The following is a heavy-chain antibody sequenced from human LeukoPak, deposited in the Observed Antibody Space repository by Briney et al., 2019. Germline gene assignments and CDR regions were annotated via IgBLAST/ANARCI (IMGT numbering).Heavy chain of an antibody. CDR3: ARDWSLGYSIDY. Sequence: QPGRSLRLSCAASGFTFSSYAMDWVRQAPGKGLEWVAVVSYDGSNKFHAGSVKGRFTISRDNSKNTLYLQMNSLRAEDTAVYYCARDWSLGYSIDYWGQGTLVTVSS. CDR2: VSYDGSNK. V-gene: IGHV3-30*04. CDR1: GFTFSSYA. J-gene: IGHJ4*02. D-gene: IGHD5-18*01.